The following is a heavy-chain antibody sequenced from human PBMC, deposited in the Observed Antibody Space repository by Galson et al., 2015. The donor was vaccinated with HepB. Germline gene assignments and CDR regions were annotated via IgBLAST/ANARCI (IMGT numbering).Heavy chain of an antibody. CDR3: ARSGRGAYCGGDCYSFDY. V-gene: IGHV3-21*01. D-gene: IGHD2-21*02. CDR2: ISSSSSYI. J-gene: IGHJ4*02. CDR1: GFTFSSYS. Sequence: SLRLSCAASGFTFSSYSMNWVRQAPGKGLEWVSSISSSSSYIYYADSVKGRFTISRDNAKNSLYLQMNSLRAEDTAVYYCARSGRGAYCGGDCYSFDYWGQGTLVTVSS.